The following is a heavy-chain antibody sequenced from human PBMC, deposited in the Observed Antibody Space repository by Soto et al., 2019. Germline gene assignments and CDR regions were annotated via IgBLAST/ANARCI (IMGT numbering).Heavy chain of an antibody. CDR2: ISSSSSTI. CDR1: GFIFSSYS. V-gene: IGHV3-48*02. J-gene: IGHJ4*02. D-gene: IGHD4-17*01. Sequence: PGGSLRLSCAASGFIFSSYSMNWVRQAPGKGLEWVSYISSSSSTIYYADSVEGRFTISRDNAKNSLYLQMNSLRDEDTAVYYCARISLYGDYDSRDYWGQGTLVTVSS. CDR3: ARISLYGDYDSRDY.